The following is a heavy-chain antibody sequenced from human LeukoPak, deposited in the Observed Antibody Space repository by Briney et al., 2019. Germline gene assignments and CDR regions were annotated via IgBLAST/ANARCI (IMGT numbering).Heavy chain of an antibody. Sequence: ASVKVSCKASGYTFTSYDINWVRQATGQGLEWMGWMNPNSGNTGYAQKFQGRVTITTDESTSTAYMELSSLRSEDTAVYYCASKGASDGYNWGYFDYWGQGTLVTVSS. V-gene: IGHV1-8*03. D-gene: IGHD5-24*01. CDR3: ASKGASDGYNWGYFDY. CDR2: MNPNSGNT. J-gene: IGHJ4*02. CDR1: GYTFTSYD.